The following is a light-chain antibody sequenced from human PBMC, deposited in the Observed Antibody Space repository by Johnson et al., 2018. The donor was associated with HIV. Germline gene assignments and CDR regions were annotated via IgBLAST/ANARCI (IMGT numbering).Light chain of an antibody. J-gene: IGLJ1*01. V-gene: IGLV1-51*02. CDR1: SSTIGNNY. CDR3: GTWDSSLSTVGV. Sequence: QSVLTQPPSVSAAPGQKVTISCSGSSSTIGNNYVSWYQVLPGTAPKLLIYKDNERPSGIPDRFSGSKSGTSATLGITGLQTGDEADYYCGTWDSSLSTVGVFGTGTKVTVL. CDR2: KDN.